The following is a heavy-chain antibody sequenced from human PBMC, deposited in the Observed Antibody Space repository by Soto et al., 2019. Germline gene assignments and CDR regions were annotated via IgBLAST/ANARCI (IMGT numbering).Heavy chain of an antibody. J-gene: IGHJ4*02. CDR3: AGYGGHLLYYFEN. CDR1: GYTFTSDW. Sequence: PGASLKISCKGSGYTFTSDWIAWVRQMPGKGLEWMGIIYPGDSDTRYRPSFQGQVSISADKSFSTAYLQWSSLKASVTAMSYCAGYGGHLLYYFENGYQGNLQTVSS. CDR2: IYPGDSDT. V-gene: IGHV5-51*01. D-gene: IGHD3-10*01.